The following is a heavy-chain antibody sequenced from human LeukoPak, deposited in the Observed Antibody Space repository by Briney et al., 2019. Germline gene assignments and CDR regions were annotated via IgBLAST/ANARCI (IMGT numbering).Heavy chain of an antibody. CDR3: ARGPFVGYSGYDYVDY. CDR1: GGTFSSYT. Sequence: ASVKVSCKASGGTFSSYTISWVRQAPGQGLEWMGRIIPILDVANYAQKFQGRVTITADKSTSTAYMELSSLRSEDTAVYYCARGPFVGYSGYDYVDYWGQGTLVTVSS. D-gene: IGHD5-12*01. CDR2: IIPILDVA. J-gene: IGHJ4*02. V-gene: IGHV1-69*02.